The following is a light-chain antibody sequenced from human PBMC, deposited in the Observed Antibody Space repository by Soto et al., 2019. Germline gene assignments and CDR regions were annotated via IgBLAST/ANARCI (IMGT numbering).Light chain of an antibody. Sequence: QIAQSPSTLSASVGGRVTITCRASQSISSWLAWYQQKPGKAHKLLIYDASSLESGVPSRFSGSGSGTEFTLTISSLQPDEFATYYCQQYNSYSITFGQGTRLEIK. CDR3: QQYNSYSIT. CDR1: QSISSW. J-gene: IGKJ5*01. V-gene: IGKV1-5*01. CDR2: DAS.